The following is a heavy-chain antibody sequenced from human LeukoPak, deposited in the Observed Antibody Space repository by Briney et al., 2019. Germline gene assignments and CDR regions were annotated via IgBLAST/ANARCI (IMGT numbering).Heavy chain of an antibody. D-gene: IGHD6-13*01. CDR2: IYYSGST. CDR3: ARDGPLAAAGPGYFDY. CDR1: GGSISSYY. J-gene: IGHJ4*02. V-gene: IGHV4-59*01. Sequence: PSETLSLTCTVSGGSISSYYWSWIRQPPGKGLEWIGYIYYSGSTNYNPSLKSRVTISVDTSKNQFSLKLSSVTAADTAVYYCARDGPLAAAGPGYFDYWGQGTLVTVSS.